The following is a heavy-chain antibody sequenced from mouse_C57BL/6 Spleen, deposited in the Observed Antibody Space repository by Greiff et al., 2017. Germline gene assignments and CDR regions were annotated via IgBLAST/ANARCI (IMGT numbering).Heavy chain of an antibody. J-gene: IGHJ1*03. CDR3: ARSYYYGSSPWYFDV. CDR2: IDPSDSYT. V-gene: IGHV1-50*01. D-gene: IGHD1-1*01. Sequence: QVQLQQPGAELVKPGASVKLSCKASGYTFTSYWMQWGKPRPGQGLEWIGEIDPSDSYTNYNQKFKGKATLTVDTSASTAYMQLSSLTSEDSAVYYCARSYYYGSSPWYFDVWGTGTTVTVSS. CDR1: GYTFTSYW.